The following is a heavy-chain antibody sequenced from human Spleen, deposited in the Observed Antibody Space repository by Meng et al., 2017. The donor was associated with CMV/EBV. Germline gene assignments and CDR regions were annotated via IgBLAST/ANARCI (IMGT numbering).Heavy chain of an antibody. Sequence: GESLTISCAASGFSFSSFSMTWVRQAPGKGLEWVANIKEDASEKFYLDSVRGRFTISRDSAENSLYLQMNSLRAEDTAVYYCARDFAPGTDGVWDYWGQGTLVTVSS. CDR1: GFSFSSFS. CDR3: ARDFAPGTDGVWDY. CDR2: IKEDASEK. D-gene: IGHD6-13*01. J-gene: IGHJ4*02. V-gene: IGHV3-7*01.